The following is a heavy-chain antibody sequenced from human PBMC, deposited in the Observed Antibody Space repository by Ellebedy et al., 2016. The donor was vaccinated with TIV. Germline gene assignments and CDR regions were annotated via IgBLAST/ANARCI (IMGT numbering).Heavy chain of an antibody. V-gene: IGHV3-33*01. Sequence: GESLKISCAASGFTFSSYGMHWVRQAPGKGLEWVAAIWYDGSNKHYADSVKGRFTISRDNSKNTLYLQMNSLRAEDTAVYYCARGMQGMLSSPLDYWGQGTLVTVSS. CDR3: ARGMQGMLSSPLDY. J-gene: IGHJ4*02. CDR2: IWYDGSNK. D-gene: IGHD2-8*01. CDR1: GFTFSSYG.